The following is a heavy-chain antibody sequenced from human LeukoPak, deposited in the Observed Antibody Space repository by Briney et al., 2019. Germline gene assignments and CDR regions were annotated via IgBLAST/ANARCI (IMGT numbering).Heavy chain of an antibody. J-gene: IGHJ3*02. CDR1: GGSISSYY. V-gene: IGHV4-59*01. CDR3: ARDYDSSGDAFDI. D-gene: IGHD3-22*01. CDR2: IYYSGST. Sequence: PSETLSLTCTVSGGSISSYYWSWIRQPPGKGLEWIGYIYYSGSTNYNPPLKSRVTISVDTSKNQFSLKLSSVTAADTAVYYCARDYDSSGDAFDIWGQGTMVTVSS.